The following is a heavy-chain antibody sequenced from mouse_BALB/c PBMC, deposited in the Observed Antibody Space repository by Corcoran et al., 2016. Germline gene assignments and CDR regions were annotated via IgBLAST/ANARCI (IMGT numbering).Heavy chain of an antibody. CDR2: IDPANGNT. Sequence: EVQLQQSGAELVKPGASVKLSCTSSGFNIKDTYMHWVKQRPEQGLEWIGRIDPANGNTKYDPKFQGKATITADTSPNTAYLQLSSLTSEDTAVYYCARWDWYYDVWGAGTTVIVSS. CDR3: ARWDWYYDV. J-gene: IGHJ1*01. V-gene: IGHV14-3*02. CDR1: GFNIKDTY.